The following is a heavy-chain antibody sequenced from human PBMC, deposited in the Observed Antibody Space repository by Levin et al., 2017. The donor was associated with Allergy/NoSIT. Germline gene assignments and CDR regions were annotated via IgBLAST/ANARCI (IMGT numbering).Heavy chain of an antibody. Sequence: SETLSLTCTVSGGSISRSNYYWDWIRQPPGKGLEWIGSIYYSGSTYYNPSLKSRVTISEDTSKNEFSLKLSSVTAADTAVYYCARVTKYSSGWTGEKYWGQGTLVTVSS. D-gene: IGHD6-19*01. CDR1: GGSISRSNYY. J-gene: IGHJ4*02. V-gene: IGHV4-39*07. CDR3: ARVTKYSSGWTGEKY. CDR2: IYYSGST.